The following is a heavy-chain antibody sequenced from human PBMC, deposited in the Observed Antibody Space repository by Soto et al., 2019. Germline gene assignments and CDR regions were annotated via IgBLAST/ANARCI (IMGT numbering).Heavy chain of an antibody. J-gene: IGHJ4*02. CDR3: ATDFGGWLRTIDY. Sequence: GGSLRLSCAASGFTFRNYAMSWVRQAPGKGLEWVSGISATGGSTYYADSVKGRLTISRDNSKNTLYLEMNSLRAEDTAVYYCATDFGGWLRTIDYWGQGTLVTVSS. V-gene: IGHV3-23*01. CDR2: ISATGGST. D-gene: IGHD5-12*01. CDR1: GFTFRNYA.